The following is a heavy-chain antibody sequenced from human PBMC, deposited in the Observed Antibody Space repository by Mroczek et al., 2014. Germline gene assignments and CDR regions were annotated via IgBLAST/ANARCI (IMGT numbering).Heavy chain of an antibody. CDR3: ARCPGTPNDHPFCDY. V-gene: IGHV4-59*08. CDR1: GGSISHYY. J-gene: IGHJ4*01. D-gene: IGHD1-1*01. Sequence: QVQLVQSGPGLVKPSETLSLTCTVSGGSISHYYWSWIRQPPGKGLEWIGYIYCSGSTNYNPSLNSRVTISVDSSKNQFSLKLNSVTAADTAVYHCARCPGTPNDHPFCDYWGHGILVTVSS. CDR2: IYCSGST.